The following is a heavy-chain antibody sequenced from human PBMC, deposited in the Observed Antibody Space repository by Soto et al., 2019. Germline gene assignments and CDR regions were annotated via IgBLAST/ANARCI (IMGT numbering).Heavy chain of an antibody. D-gene: IGHD2-15*01. CDR2: ISGSAAGT. CDR1: GFTLSSYA. V-gene: IGHV3-23*01. Sequence: GYLRRSCAAAGFTLSSYAMSWVRQAPGKGLEWVSTISGSAAGTYYRDSVKGRFTISRDNSKNTLSLLMNSLRAEDTAVYYCAKFRGIYCSGVTCPREFDSWGRGTLVTVSS. CDR3: AKFRGIYCSGVTCPREFDS. J-gene: IGHJ4*02.